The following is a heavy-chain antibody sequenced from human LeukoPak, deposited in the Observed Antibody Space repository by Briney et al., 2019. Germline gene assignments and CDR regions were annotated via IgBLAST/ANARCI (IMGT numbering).Heavy chain of an antibody. CDR3: ARDRDGGYDSLYYYYYMDV. CDR2: ISPDGSET. V-gene: IGHV3-74*01. CDR1: GFKFSDYW. Sequence: PGGSLRLSCGASGFKFSDYWMHWVRQGPGKGQVWVSRISPDGSETSYADSVKGRFTISRDNAKNTLYLQMDGLTAEDTAVYYCARDRDGGYDSLYYYYYMDVWGKGTTVTVSS. J-gene: IGHJ6*03. D-gene: IGHD5-12*01.